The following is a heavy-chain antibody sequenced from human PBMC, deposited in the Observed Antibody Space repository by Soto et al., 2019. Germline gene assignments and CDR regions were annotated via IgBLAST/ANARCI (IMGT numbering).Heavy chain of an antibody. V-gene: IGHV1-24*01. CDR1: GYTLTELS. CDR3: ATDRAGSITMVRGVIVKDAFDI. CDR2: FDPEDGET. Sequence: ASVKVSCKVSGYTLTELSMHWVRQAPGKGLEWMGGFDPEDGETIYAQKFQGRVTMTEDTSTDTAYMELSSLRSEDTAVYYCATDRAGSITMVRGVIVKDAFDIWGQGTMVTVSS. J-gene: IGHJ3*02. D-gene: IGHD3-10*01.